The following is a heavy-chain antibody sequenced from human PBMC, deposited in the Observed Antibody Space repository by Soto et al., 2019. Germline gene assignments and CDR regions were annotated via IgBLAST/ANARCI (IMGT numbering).Heavy chain of an antibody. CDR2: INAGNGNT. V-gene: IGHV1-3*01. CDR3: AXVTDYFDTIGYSREYFQH. J-gene: IGHJ1*01. Sequence: GASVKVSCKASGYTFTSAAMYWLRQAAGQRPEWMGWINAGNGNTKYSQRFFGRVTITRDISASTVYMEMSSLRSEDTAVYFCAXVTDYFDTIGYSREYFQHWGQGTPVTVSS. D-gene: IGHD3-22*01. CDR1: GYTFTSAA.